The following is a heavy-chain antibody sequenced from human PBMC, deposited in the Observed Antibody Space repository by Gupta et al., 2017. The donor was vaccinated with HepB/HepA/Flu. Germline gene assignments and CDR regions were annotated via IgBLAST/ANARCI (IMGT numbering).Heavy chain of an antibody. Sequence: QVQLPESGPGLVLPSETLSLPCPVPDGSISDYYWSWVRQSPEKGLEWIGYIYYSGSIVYNPSLKGRVTISVDMAKNQFSLKLSSVTAADTALYYCARGGWSFPYHYMDVWGNGTTVTVSS. J-gene: IGHJ6*03. CDR3: ARGGWSFPYHYMDV. D-gene: IGHD1-26*01. V-gene: IGHV4-59*01. CDR2: IYYSGSI. CDR1: DGSISDYY.